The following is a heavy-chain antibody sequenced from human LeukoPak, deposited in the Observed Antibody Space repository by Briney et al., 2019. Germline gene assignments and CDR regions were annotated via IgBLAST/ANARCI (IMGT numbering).Heavy chain of an antibody. CDR1: GFTFSSYW. CDR2: IKQDGSEK. J-gene: IGHJ4*02. CDR3: ARGGGSFSNYFDY. V-gene: IGHV3-7*03. D-gene: IGHD1-26*01. Sequence: GGSLRLSCAASGFTFSSYWMSWVRQAPGKGLEWVANIKQDGSEKYYVDSVKGRFTISRDNAKNSLYLQMNSLRAEDTAVYYCARGGGSFSNYFDYWGQGTLVTVSS.